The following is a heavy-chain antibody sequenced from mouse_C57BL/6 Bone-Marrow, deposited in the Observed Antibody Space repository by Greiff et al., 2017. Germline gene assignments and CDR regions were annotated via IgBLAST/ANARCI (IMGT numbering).Heavy chain of an antibody. CDR2: IDPSDSET. CDR1: GYTFTSYW. V-gene: IGHV1-52*01. Sequence: VQLQQPGAELVRPGSSVKLSCKASGYTFTSYWMHWVKQRPIQGLEWIGNIDPSDSETHYNQKFKDKATLTVDKSSSTAYMQLSSLTSEDSAVYCCARDLGSGYVEWYFDVWGTGTTVTVSS. J-gene: IGHJ1*03. D-gene: IGHD1-1*01. CDR3: ARDLGSGYVEWYFDV.